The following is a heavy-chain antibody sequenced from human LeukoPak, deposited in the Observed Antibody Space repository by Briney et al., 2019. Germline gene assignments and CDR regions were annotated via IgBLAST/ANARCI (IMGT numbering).Heavy chain of an antibody. V-gene: IGHV3-48*01. D-gene: IGHD5-24*01. CDR2: ISSSGSTI. CDR1: GFTFSSYS. Sequence: GRSLRLSCAASGFTFSSYSMNWVRQAPGKGLEWVSYISSSGSTIYYADSVKGRFTISRDNAKNSLYQQMNSLRAEDTAVYYCARDDSATITGFDYWGQGTLVTVSS. CDR3: ARDDSATITGFDY. J-gene: IGHJ4*02.